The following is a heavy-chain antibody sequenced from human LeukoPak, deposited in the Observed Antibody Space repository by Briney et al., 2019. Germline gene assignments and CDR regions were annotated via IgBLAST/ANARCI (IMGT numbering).Heavy chain of an antibody. D-gene: IGHD3-10*01. CDR3: ASLTMVRGVARPPYYYYGMDV. V-gene: IGHV4-30-4*01. Sequence: SQTLSLTCTVSGGSISSGDYYWSWIRQPPGKGLEWIGYIYYSGSTYYNPSLKSRVTISVDTSKNQFSLKLSSVTAADTAVYYCASLTMVRGVARPPYYYYGMDVWGQGTTITVSS. CDR1: GGSISSGDYY. CDR2: IYYSGST. J-gene: IGHJ6*02.